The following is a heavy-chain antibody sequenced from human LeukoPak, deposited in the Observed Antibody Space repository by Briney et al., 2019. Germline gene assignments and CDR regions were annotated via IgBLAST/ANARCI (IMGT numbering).Heavy chain of an antibody. Sequence: GGSLRLSCAASGFTFSSYAMHWVRQAPGKGLEWVAVISYDGSNKYYADSVKGRFTISRDNSKNTLYLQMNSLRAEDTAVYYCASSGWGVVTAIESHWGQGTLVTVSS. CDR3: ASSGWGVVTAIESH. CDR2: ISYDGSNK. J-gene: IGHJ4*02. CDR1: GFTFSSYA. V-gene: IGHV3-30-3*01. D-gene: IGHD2-21*02.